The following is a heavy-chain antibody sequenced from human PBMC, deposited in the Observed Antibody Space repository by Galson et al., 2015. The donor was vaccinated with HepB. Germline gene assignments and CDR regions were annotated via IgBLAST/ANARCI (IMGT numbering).Heavy chain of an antibody. Sequence: SLRLSCAASGFTFRSYAMNWVRQAPGKGLEWVAVISYDGSDKYYADSVKGRFTISRDNSKNTLYLQMNSLRVEDTAVYYCAREGQDYYYGSGSLKSYFDSWGQGTLVTVSS. V-gene: IGHV3-30*04. D-gene: IGHD3-10*01. CDR2: ISYDGSDK. CDR3: AREGQDYYYGSGSLKSYFDS. CDR1: GFTFRSYA. J-gene: IGHJ4*02.